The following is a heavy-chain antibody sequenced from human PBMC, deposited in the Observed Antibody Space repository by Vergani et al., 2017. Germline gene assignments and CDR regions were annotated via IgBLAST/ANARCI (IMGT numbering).Heavy chain of an antibody. D-gene: IGHD5-12*01. CDR1: GFTFSSYA. CDR2: LSGSGGST. Sequence: EVQLLESGGGLVQPGASLRLSCAASGFTFSSYALSWVRQAPGTGLEWVSALSGSGGSTYYADSVKGRFTISRDNSKNTLYLQMNSLRAEDTALYYCAKVGVVATIHGFDYWGQGTLVTVSS. CDR3: AKVGVVATIHGFDY. J-gene: IGHJ4*02. V-gene: IGHV3-23*01.